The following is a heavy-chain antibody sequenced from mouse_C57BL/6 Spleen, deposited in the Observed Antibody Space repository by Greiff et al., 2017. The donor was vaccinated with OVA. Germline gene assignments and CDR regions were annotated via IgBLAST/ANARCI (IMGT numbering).Heavy chain of an antibody. V-gene: IGHV1-82*01. CDR1: GYAFSSSW. Sequence: QVQLQHSGPELVKPGASVKISCKASGYAFSSSWMNWVKQRPGKGLEWIGRIYPGDGDTNYNGKFKGKATLTADKSSSTAYMQLSSLTSEDSAVYFCASYYSNSYWGQGTLVTVSA. D-gene: IGHD2-5*01. J-gene: IGHJ3*01. CDR2: IYPGDGDT. CDR3: ASYYSNSY.